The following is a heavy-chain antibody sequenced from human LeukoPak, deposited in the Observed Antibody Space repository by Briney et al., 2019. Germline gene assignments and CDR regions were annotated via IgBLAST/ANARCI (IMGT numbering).Heavy chain of an antibody. Sequence: SETLSLTCTVSGGSISSSSYYWGWIRQPPGKGLEWIGSIYYSGSTYYNPSLKSRVTISVDTSKNQFSLKLSSVTAADTAVYYCARAIFWSGSFDYYYYMDVWGKGTTVTVSS. D-gene: IGHD3-3*01. CDR1: GGSISSSSYY. J-gene: IGHJ6*03. V-gene: IGHV4-39*07. CDR3: ARAIFWSGSFDYYYYMDV. CDR2: IYYSGST.